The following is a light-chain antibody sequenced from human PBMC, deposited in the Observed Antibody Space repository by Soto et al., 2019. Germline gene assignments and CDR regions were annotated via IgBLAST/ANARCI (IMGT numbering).Light chain of an antibody. CDR1: SSNIGAGYD. Sequence: QSVLTQPPSVSGAPGQRVTISCTGSSSNIGAGYDVHWYQQLPGTAPKLLIYGNSNRPSGVPDRFSGSKSGTSASLAITGLQAEDAADYYCQSYDSSLSGWVFGGGTKLTGL. CDR2: GNS. CDR3: QSYDSSLSGWV. J-gene: IGLJ3*02. V-gene: IGLV1-40*01.